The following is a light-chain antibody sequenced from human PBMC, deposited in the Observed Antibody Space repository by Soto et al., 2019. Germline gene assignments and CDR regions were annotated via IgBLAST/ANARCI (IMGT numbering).Light chain of an antibody. CDR1: QSVSSSY. V-gene: IGKV3-20*01. CDR3: QQYGSSPYT. CDR2: GAS. J-gene: IGKJ2*01. Sequence: EIVLTQSPGTLSLSPGERATLSCRASQSVSSSYLAWYQQKPGQAPRLLISGASSRATAIPDRFSGSGSGTDFTLTISRLEPEDFAVYYCQQYGSSPYTFGQGTKLEIK.